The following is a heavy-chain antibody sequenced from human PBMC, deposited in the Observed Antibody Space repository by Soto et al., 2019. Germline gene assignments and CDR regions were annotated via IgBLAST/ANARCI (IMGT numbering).Heavy chain of an antibody. CDR2: IYYSGST. J-gene: IGHJ4*02. CDR3: ATETREVLRFLEWSTTGTGYY. D-gene: IGHD3-3*01. V-gene: IGHV4-39*02. Sequence: SETLSLTCTVSGGSISSSSYYWGWIRQPPGKGLEWIGSIYYSGSTYYNPSLKSRVTISVNTSKNRFSLKLSSVTAADTAVYYCATETREVLRFLEWSTTGTGYYWGQGTLVTVSS. CDR1: GGSISSSSYY.